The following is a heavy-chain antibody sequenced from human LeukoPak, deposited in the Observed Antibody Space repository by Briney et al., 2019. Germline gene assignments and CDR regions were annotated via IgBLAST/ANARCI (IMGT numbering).Heavy chain of an antibody. Sequence: SETLSLTCTVSGGSISSSSYYRGWIRQPPGKGLEWIGSIYYSGSTYYSPSLKSRVTISVDTSKNQFSLKLSSVTAADTAVYYCARRYYSGDIWGQGTMVTVSS. V-gene: IGHV4-39*01. J-gene: IGHJ3*02. CDR1: GGSISSSSYY. CDR3: ARRYYSGDI. D-gene: IGHD3-10*01. CDR2: IYYSGST.